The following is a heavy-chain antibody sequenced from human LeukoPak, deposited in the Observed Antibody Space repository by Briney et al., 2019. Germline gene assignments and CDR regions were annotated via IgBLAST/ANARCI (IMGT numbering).Heavy chain of an antibody. CDR3: ARTYCGGDCYYLFDY. CDR1: GYSFTSYW. J-gene: IGHJ4*02. D-gene: IGHD2-21*02. CDR2: IYPGDSDT. V-gene: IGHV5-51*01. Sequence: GESLKISCKGSGYSFTSYWIGWVRQMPGKGLEWMGIIYPGDSDTRYSPSFQGQVTISADKSISTAYLQWSSLKASDTAMYYCARTYCGGDCYYLFDYWGQGTLATVSS.